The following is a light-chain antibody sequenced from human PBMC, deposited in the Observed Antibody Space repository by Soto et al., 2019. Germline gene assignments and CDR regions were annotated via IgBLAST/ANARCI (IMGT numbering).Light chain of an antibody. V-gene: IGKV3-20*01. CDR3: QQYGSSPLT. CDR2: GAS. CDR1: QSVSSSY. J-gene: IGKJ4*01. Sequence: EIVLTQSPGTLSLSPGERATLSCRASQSVSSSYLAWYQQKPGQAPRLLIYGASSRAIGIRDRFSGSGSGTDFTLTISRLEPEDFAVYYWQQYGSSPLTFGGGTKVDI.